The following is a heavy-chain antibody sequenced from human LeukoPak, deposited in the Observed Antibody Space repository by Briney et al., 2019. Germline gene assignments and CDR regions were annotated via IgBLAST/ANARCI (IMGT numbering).Heavy chain of an antibody. CDR1: GGSFSGYY. CDR2: INHSGST. Sequence: SETLSLTCAVYGGSFSGYYWSWIRQPPGKGLEWIGEINHSGSTNYNPSLKSRVTISVDTSKNQFSLKLSSVTAADTAVYYCARAKVSSSRSHYYYYMDVWGKGTTVTISS. D-gene: IGHD6-13*01. J-gene: IGHJ6*03. V-gene: IGHV4-34*01. CDR3: ARAKVSSSRSHYYYYMDV.